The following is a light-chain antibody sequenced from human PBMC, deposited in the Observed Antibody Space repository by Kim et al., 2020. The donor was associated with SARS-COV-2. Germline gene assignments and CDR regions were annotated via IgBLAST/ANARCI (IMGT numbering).Light chain of an antibody. CDR2: EVN. CDR3: VLYTSDIVL. Sequence: PGQSIARSDTGTTSDVGSSNLVSWYQDHPGKAPKLIIYEVNKMPSGVSDRFSGSKSGNTASLTVSGLQADDEADYYCVLYTSDIVLFGGGTQLTVL. V-gene: IGLV2-14*02. CDR1: TSDVGSSNL. J-gene: IGLJ2*01.